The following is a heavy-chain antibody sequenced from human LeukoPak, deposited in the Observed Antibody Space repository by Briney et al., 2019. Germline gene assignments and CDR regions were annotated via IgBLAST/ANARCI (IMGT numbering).Heavy chain of an antibody. V-gene: IGHV1-18*01. CDR2: ISAYNGNT. D-gene: IGHD3-10*01. J-gene: IGHJ4*02. CDR3: ARDLLWLGLHDWDFDY. Sequence: ASVKVSCKASGYTFTSYGISWVRQAPGQGLEWMGWISAYNGNTNYAQKLQGRVTMTTDTSTSTAYMELRSLRSDDTAVYYCARDLLWLGLHDWDFDYWGQGTLVTVSS. CDR1: GYTFTSYG.